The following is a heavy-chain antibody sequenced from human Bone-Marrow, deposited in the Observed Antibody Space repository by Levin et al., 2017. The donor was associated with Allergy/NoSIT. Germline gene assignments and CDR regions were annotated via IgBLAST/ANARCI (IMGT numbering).Heavy chain of an antibody. D-gene: IGHD3-10*01. CDR1: GFTFSSYA. J-gene: IGHJ5*02. Sequence: GGSLRLSCAASGFTFSSYAMHWVRQAPGKGLEWVAVISYDGSNKYYADSVKGRFTISRDNSKNTLYLQMNSLRAEDTAVYYCARLLWFGELVGDPWGQGTLVTVSS. V-gene: IGHV3-30*04. CDR2: ISYDGSNK. CDR3: ARLLWFGELVGDP.